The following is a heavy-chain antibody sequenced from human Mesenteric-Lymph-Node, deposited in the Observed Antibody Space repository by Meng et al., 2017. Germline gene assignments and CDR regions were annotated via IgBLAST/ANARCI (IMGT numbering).Heavy chain of an antibody. CDR2: INQDGTTT. CDR1: RFTFATYW. V-gene: IGHV3-7*01. Sequence: GGSLRLSCAVSRFTFATYWMAWLRQTPGKGLEWVGNINQDGTTTNYVDSVKGRFTISRDNAKNSLYLQMDSLRAEDTAVYYCARDVNGGAHEYWGQGTLVTVSS. D-gene: IGHD3-16*01. J-gene: IGHJ4*02. CDR3: ARDVNGGAHEY.